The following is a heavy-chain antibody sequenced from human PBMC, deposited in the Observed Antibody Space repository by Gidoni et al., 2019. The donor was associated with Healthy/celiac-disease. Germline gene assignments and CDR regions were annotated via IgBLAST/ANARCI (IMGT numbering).Heavy chain of an antibody. CDR2: IKQDGSEK. Sequence: EVQLVESGGGLVQPGGSLRLSCAASGFPFSNYWMYWVRQAPGKGLEWVANIKQDGSEKYYVDSVKGRFTISRDNAKNSLYLQMNTLRAEDTAVYYCARPDGQWLPHAASDYWGQGTLVTVSS. CDR3: ARPDGQWLPHAASDY. CDR1: GFPFSNYW. V-gene: IGHV3-7*01. D-gene: IGHD6-19*01. J-gene: IGHJ4*02.